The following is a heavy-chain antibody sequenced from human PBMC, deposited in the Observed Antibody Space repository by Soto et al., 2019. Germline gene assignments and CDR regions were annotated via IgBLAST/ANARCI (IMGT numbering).Heavy chain of an antibody. J-gene: IGHJ6*02. Sequence: GASVKVSCKASGYTFTSYGIRWVRQAPGQGLEWMGWISAYNGNTNYAQKLQGRVTMTTDTSTSTAYMELRSLRSDDTAVYYCARDSDTAMVQVYYGMDVWGQGTTVTV. CDR2: ISAYNGNT. CDR1: GYTFTSYG. D-gene: IGHD5-18*01. CDR3: ARDSDTAMVQVYYGMDV. V-gene: IGHV1-18*01.